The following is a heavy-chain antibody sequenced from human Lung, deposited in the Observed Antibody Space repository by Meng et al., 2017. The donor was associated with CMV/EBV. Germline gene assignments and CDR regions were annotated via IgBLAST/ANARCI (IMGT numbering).Heavy chain of an antibody. CDR3: ARGAKNYYGSGRSTVDGMDV. D-gene: IGHD3-10*01. CDR2: MNPNSGNT. CDR1: GYTFTSYD. Sequence: ASXXVSXKASGYTFTSYDINWVRQATGQGLEWMGWMNPNSGNTGYAQKFQGRVTITRNTSISTAYMELSSLRSEDTAVYYCARGAKNYYGSGRSTVDGMDVWXQGNXVTVSS. J-gene: IGHJ6*02. V-gene: IGHV1-8*03.